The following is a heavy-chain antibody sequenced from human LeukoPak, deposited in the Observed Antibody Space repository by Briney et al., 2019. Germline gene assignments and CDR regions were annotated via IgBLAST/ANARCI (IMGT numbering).Heavy chain of an antibody. D-gene: IGHD1/OR15-1a*01. CDR2: ISYDGSNK. Sequence: PGRSLRLSCAASGFTFSSYGMHWVRQAPGKGLEWVAVISYDGSNKYYADSVKGRFTISRDNSKNTLYQQMNSLRAEDTAVYYCARGTYYFESWGQGTLVTVSS. CDR1: GFTFSSYG. V-gene: IGHV3-30*03. CDR3: ARGTYYFES. J-gene: IGHJ4*02.